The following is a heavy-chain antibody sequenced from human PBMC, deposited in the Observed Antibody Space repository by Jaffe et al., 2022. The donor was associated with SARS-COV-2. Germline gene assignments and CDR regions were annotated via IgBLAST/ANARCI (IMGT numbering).Heavy chain of an antibody. J-gene: IGHJ4*02. Sequence: QVQLVESGGGVVQPGRSLRLSCAASGFTFSSYAMHWVRQAPGKGLEWVAVISYDGSNKYYADSVKGRFTISRDNSKNTLYLQMNSLRAEDTAVYYCASPGYSYGYSFDYWGQGTLVTVSS. V-gene: IGHV3-30-3*01. CDR2: ISYDGSNK. CDR3: ASPGYSYGYSFDY. CDR1: GFTFSSYA. D-gene: IGHD5-18*01.